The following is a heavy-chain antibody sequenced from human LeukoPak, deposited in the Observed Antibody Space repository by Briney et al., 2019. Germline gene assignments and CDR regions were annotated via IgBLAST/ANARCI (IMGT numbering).Heavy chain of an antibody. J-gene: IGHJ4*02. D-gene: IGHD5-24*01. Sequence: GGSLRLSCAASGFTFGSYAMSWVRQAPGKGLEWVSGISSRGGSTHYGDSVKGRFTISRDNSKNMLYMQMNSLRAEDTAVYYCAKDRGNYPGDYFDYWGQGTLVTVSS. V-gene: IGHV3-23*01. CDR3: AKDRGNYPGDYFDY. CDR2: ISSRGGST. CDR1: GFTFGSYA.